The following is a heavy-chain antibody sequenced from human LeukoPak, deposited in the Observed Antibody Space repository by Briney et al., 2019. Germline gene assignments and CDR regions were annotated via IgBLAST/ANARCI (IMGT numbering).Heavy chain of an antibody. V-gene: IGHV4-39*07. D-gene: IGHD3-10*01. CDR1: GGSISSSSYY. CDR2: IYYSGST. CDR3: ARGITMVRGVPTDYYYYYMDV. Sequence: PSETLSLTCTVFGGSISSSSYYWGWIRQPPGKGLEWIGSIYYSGSTYYNPSLKSRVAISVDTSKNQFSLKLSSVTAADTAVYYCARGITMVRGVPTDYYYYYMDVWGKGTTVTTSS. J-gene: IGHJ6*03.